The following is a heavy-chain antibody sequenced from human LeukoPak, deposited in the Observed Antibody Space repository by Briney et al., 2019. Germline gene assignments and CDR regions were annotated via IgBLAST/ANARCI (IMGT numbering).Heavy chain of an antibody. CDR1: GYSISTAYY. D-gene: IGHD4/OR15-4a*01. Sequence: SETLSLTCAVSGYSISTAYYWGWIRQPPGKGLEWIGTIYHTGTTSYNSSLESRVTMSVDTSKNQFSLKLSSVAAADAAIYYCARQGDAYGAMDYWGQGTLVSVSS. CDR2: IYHTGTT. J-gene: IGHJ4*02. V-gene: IGHV4-38-2*01. CDR3: ARQGDAYGAMDY.